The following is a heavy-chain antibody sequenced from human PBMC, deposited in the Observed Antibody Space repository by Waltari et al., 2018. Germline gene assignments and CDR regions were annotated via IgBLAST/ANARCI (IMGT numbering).Heavy chain of an antibody. CDR3: VRGYGRGVTNGDYFEY. V-gene: IGHV3-74*01. CDR1: GFTLSSFW. Sequence: EVQLVESGGGLVQPGGSLRLSCVASGFTLSSFWMHWVRQAPGKGLVGGSRVNSEGSGTTYADSVKGRFTISRDNAKNTLYLQMNSLRAEDTAVYYCVRGYGRGVTNGDYFEYWGQGTLVTVSS. J-gene: IGHJ4*02. D-gene: IGHD4-17*01. CDR2: VNSEGSGT.